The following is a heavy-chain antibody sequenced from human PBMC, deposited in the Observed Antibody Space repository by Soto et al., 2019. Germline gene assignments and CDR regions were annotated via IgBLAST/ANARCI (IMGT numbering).Heavy chain of an antibody. CDR3: TRLTGYYDFWSGLSNPEVHGMDV. V-gene: IGHV3-49*03. Sequence: GGSLRLSCTASGFTFGDYAMSWFRQAPGKGLEWVGFIRSKAYGGTTEYAASVKGRFTISRDDSKSIAYLQMNSLKTEDTAVYYCTRLTGYYDFWSGLSNPEVHGMDVWGQGTTVTVSS. CDR1: GFTFGDYA. CDR2: IRSKAYGGTT. D-gene: IGHD3-3*01. J-gene: IGHJ6*02.